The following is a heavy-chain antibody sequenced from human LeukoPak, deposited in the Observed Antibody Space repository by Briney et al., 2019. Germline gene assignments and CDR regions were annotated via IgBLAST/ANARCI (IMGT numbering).Heavy chain of an antibody. CDR2: ISDTGNT. CDR3: AKDLGAYDSSGYYYN. D-gene: IGHD3-22*01. Sequence: GGSLRLSCAASGFTLSSYAMSWVRQAPGKGLEWVSAISDTGNTYHADSVKGRFTISRDSSKNTLFLQMNRLRPEDAAVYYCAKDLGAYDSSGYYYNWGQGTLVTVSS. V-gene: IGHV3-23*01. J-gene: IGHJ4*02. CDR1: GFTLSSYA.